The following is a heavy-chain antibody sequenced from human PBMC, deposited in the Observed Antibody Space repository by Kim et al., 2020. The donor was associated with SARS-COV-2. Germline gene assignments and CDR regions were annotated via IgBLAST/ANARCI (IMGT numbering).Heavy chain of an antibody. Sequence: GGSLRLSCAASGFTFSSYGMHWVRQAPGKGLEWVAVISYDGSNKYYADSVKGRFTISRDNSKNTLYLQMNSLRAEDTAVYYCAKNCVERYSYGCDYWGQGTLVTVSS. CDR1: GFTFSSYG. CDR3: AKNCVERYSYGCDY. D-gene: IGHD5-18*01. CDR2: ISYDGSNK. J-gene: IGHJ4*02. V-gene: IGHV3-30*18.